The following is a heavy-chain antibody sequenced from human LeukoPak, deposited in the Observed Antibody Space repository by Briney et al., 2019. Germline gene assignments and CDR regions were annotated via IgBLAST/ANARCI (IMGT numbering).Heavy chain of an antibody. CDR3: ASFFCTSGLCYYLDY. D-gene: IGHD2-8*01. J-gene: IGHJ4*02. V-gene: IGHV7-4-1*02. CDR2: INTNTGDP. CDR1: GYTFNSYY. Sequence: ASVKVSCKASGYTFNSYYMHWVRQAPGQGLEWMGWINTNTGDPTYAQGFTGRFVFSLDTSDNTAYLQISSLQAEDTAVYYCASFFCTSGLCYYLDYWGQGTLVTVSS.